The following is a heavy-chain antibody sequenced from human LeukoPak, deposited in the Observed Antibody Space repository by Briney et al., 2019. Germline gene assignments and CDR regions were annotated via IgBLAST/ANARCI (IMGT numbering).Heavy chain of an antibody. J-gene: IGHJ6*04. V-gene: IGHV4-39*07. D-gene: IGHD6-13*01. Sequence: SETLSLTCTVSGGSISSSSYYWGWIRQPPGKGLEWIGSIYYSGSTYYNPSLKSRVTISVDTSKNQFSLKLSSVTSADTAVYYCARLTGIAAADVWGKGTTVTVSS. CDR3: ARLTGIAAADV. CDR1: GGSISSSSYY. CDR2: IYYSGST.